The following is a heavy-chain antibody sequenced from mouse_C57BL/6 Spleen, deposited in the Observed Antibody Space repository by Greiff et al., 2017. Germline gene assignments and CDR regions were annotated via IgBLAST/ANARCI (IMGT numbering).Heavy chain of an antibody. V-gene: IGHV1-82*01. CDR1: GYAFSSSW. CDR2: IYPGDGDT. CDR3: ARWNYGSSPSWYFDV. Sequence: VHLVESGPELVKPGASVKISCKASGYAFSSSWMNWVKQRPGTGLEWIGRIYPGDGDTNYNGKFKGKATLTADKSSSTAYMQLSSLTSEDSAVYFCARWNYGSSPSWYFDVWGTGTTVTVSS. D-gene: IGHD1-1*01. J-gene: IGHJ1*03.